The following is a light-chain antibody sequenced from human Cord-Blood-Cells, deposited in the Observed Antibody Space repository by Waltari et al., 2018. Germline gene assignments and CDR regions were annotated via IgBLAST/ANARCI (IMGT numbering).Light chain of an antibody. V-gene: IGKV3-11*01. CDR2: DAS. CDR1: QSVSSY. CDR3: QQRSNWPPLT. Sequence: EIVLTQSPATLSLSPGERATLSCSASQSVSSYLAWYQQTPGQTPRLLIYDASNRATGIPPRFSGSGSATDFTTTTSSLEPEDFAASYCQQRSNWPPLTFGGGTKVEIK. J-gene: IGKJ4*01.